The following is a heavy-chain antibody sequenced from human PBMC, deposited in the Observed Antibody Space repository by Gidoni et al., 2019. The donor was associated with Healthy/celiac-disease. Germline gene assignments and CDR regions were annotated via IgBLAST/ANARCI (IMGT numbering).Heavy chain of an antibody. CDR3: ARDAAPIFGVVNGYFDY. D-gene: IGHD3-3*01. V-gene: IGHV3-53*01. Sequence: EVQLVESGVGLIQPGGSLRLSCSASGFTVSSNYMSWVRQAPGKGLEWVSVIYRGGSTYYADSVKGRFTISRDNSKNTLYLQMNSLRAEDTAVYYCARDAAPIFGVVNGYFDYWGQGTLVTVSS. CDR2: IYRGGST. CDR1: GFTVSSNY. J-gene: IGHJ4*02.